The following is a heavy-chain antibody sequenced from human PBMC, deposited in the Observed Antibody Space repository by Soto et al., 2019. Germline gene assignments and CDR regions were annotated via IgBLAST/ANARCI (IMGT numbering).Heavy chain of an antibody. Sequence: ASVKVSCKASGYTFTGYYMHWVRQAPGQGLEWMGWINPNSGGTNYAQKFQGWVTMTRDTSTSTAYMELRRLRSDDTAVYYCARVDSEKQLLAFDIWGQGTMVTVSS. D-gene: IGHD2-2*01. CDR1: GYTFTGYY. V-gene: IGHV1-2*04. CDR3: ARVDSEKQLLAFDI. CDR2: INPNSGGT. J-gene: IGHJ3*02.